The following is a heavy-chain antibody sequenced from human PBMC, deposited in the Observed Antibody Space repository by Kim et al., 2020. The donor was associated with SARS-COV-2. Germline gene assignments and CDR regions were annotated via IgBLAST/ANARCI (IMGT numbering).Heavy chain of an antibody. D-gene: IGHD5-12*01. CDR2: IYPGDSDT. J-gene: IGHJ3*02. CDR3: ARTLGGGGYVDDAFDI. V-gene: IGHV5-51*01. CDR1: GYRFTSYW. Sequence: GESLKISCKGSGYRFTSYWIGWVRQMPGKGLEWMGIIYPGDSDTRYSPSFQGQVTISADKSISTAYLQWSSLKASDTAMYYCARTLGGGGYVDDAFDIWGQGTMVTVSS.